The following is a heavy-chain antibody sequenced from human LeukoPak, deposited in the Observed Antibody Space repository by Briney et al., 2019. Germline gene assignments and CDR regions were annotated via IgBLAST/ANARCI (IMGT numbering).Heavy chain of an antibody. CDR3: ARSGSGPDFWSGYSYYGMDV. V-gene: IGHV1-8*01. Sequence: ASVKVSCKASGYTFTSYDINWVRQATGQGLEWMGWMNPNSGNTGYAQKFQGRVTMTRSTSISTAYMELSSLRSEDTAVYYCARSGSGPDFWSGYSYYGMDVWGQGTTVTVSS. CDR1: GYTFTSYD. D-gene: IGHD3-3*01. CDR2: MNPNSGNT. J-gene: IGHJ6*02.